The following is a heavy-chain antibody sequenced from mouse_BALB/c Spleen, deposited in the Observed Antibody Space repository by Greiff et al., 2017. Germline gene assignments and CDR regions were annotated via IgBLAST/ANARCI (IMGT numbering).Heavy chain of an antibody. CDR2: IDTSDSYT. Sequence: VQLQQPGAELVMPGASVKMSCKASGYTFTDYWMHWVKQRPGQGLEWIGAIDTSDSYTSYNQKFKSKATLTVDKSSSTAYMQLSSLTSEDSAVYYCTRGNMITTGFAYWGQGTLVTVSA. CDR1: GYTFTDYW. V-gene: IGHV1-69*01. CDR3: TRGNMITTGFAY. D-gene: IGHD2-4*01. J-gene: IGHJ3*01.